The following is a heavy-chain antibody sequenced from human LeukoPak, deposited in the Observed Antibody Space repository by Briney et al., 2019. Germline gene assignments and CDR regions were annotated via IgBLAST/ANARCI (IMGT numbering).Heavy chain of an antibody. D-gene: IGHD3-10*02. CDR2: ISSSSSYI. J-gene: IGHJ6*02. CDR1: GFTSKGYS. CDR3: ARRTLGYFMFSWDRDV. V-gene: IGHV3-21*01. Sequence: KPGGSLRLSCAASGFTSKGYSMNWVRQAPGKGLEWVSSISSSSSYIYYADSVKGRFTISRDNAKNSLYLQMNSLRAEDTAVYYYARRTLGYFMFSWDRDVWGQVPTVTVSS.